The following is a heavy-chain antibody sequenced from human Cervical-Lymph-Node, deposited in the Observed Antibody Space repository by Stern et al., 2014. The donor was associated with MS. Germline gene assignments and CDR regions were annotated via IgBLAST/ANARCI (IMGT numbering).Heavy chain of an antibody. D-gene: IGHD4-17*01. V-gene: IGHV3-11*01. CDR1: GFTFSDFY. CDR3: ATVSKVTPDYYFDF. J-gene: IGHJ4*02. Sequence: QVQLVESGGGLVKPGGSLRLSCTTSGFTFSDFYMSWIRQAPGKGLEWLSYINTSGTTIYYADSVKGRFTISRDNAQNSLYLQMNSLRAEDTAVYYCATVSKVTPDYYFDFWGQGTLVTVSS. CDR2: INTSGTTI.